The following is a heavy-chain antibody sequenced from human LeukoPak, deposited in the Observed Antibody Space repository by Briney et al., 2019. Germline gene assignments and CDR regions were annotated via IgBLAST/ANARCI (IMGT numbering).Heavy chain of an antibody. Sequence: PGGSLRLSCEASGFTFSSYWMTWPRQAPGKGLEWLANIKQDGSEKNYVASEKGRFTISRDNAKNSLYLQVNSLRAEDTAVYYCARGGNYFGFWGQGTLVTVSS. CDR1: GFTFSSYW. J-gene: IGHJ4*02. CDR3: ARGGNYFGF. D-gene: IGHD1-1*01. CDR2: IKQDGSEK. V-gene: IGHV3-7*04.